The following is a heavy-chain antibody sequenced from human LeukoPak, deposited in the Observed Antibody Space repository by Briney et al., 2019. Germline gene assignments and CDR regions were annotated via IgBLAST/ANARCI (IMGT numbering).Heavy chain of an antibody. CDR3: ARARGWEPNYYYYYYMHV. D-gene: IGHD1-26*01. CDR2: IWYDGSNK. CDR1: GFTFNSYA. J-gene: IGHJ6*03. Sequence: GGSLRLSCIASGFTFNSYAMFWVRQAPGKGLEWVSLIWYDGSNKYYADSVKGRFTISRDNSKNTLYLQMNSLRAEDTAVYYCARARGWEPNYYYYYYMHVWGKGTTVTVSS. V-gene: IGHV3-33*01.